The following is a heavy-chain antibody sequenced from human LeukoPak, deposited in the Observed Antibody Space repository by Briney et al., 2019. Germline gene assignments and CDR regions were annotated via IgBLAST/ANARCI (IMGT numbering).Heavy chain of an antibody. CDR3: ARDSGWIQFHY. V-gene: IGHV3-30*04. Sequence: GGSLRLSCAASGFTFSSYDMNWVRQVPGRGLEWLALISYDGSIKYYADSVKGRFTISRDNSKNTLYLQMSSLRDEDTAVYYCARDSGWIQFHYWGQGTQVTVSS. J-gene: IGHJ4*02. CDR2: ISYDGSIK. D-gene: IGHD5-18*01. CDR1: GFTFSSYD.